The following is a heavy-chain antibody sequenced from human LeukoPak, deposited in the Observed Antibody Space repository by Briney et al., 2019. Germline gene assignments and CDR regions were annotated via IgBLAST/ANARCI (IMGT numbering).Heavy chain of an antibody. D-gene: IGHD1-26*01. CDR2: ISYDGSNK. CDR3: GRDLVGGAFDV. V-gene: IGHV3-30-3*01. Sequence: GGSLRLSCAASGFTFSSYAMHWVRQAPGKGLEWVTVISYDGSNKYYGDSVRGRFTISRDNPKNTLYLQMNSLRTEDTAVYYCGRDLVGGAFDVWGQGTMVTVSS. CDR1: GFTFSSYA. J-gene: IGHJ3*01.